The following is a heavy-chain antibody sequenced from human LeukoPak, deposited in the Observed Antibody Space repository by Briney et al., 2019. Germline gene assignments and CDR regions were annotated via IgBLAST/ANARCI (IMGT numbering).Heavy chain of an antibody. Sequence: SETLSLTCTVSGGSIKKATYYWGWIRQPPGNGLDWIGSLFCSGSTYSNPSLKGRVTSSLDTSKNKFSLKLSSVTAADMAVYYCARDYVVDSTLVAFFDYWGQGMVVTVSS. D-gene: IGHD2-8*02. CDR1: GGSIKKATYY. J-gene: IGHJ4*02. V-gene: IGHV4-39*07. CDR3: ARDYVVDSTLVAFFDY. CDR2: LFCSGST.